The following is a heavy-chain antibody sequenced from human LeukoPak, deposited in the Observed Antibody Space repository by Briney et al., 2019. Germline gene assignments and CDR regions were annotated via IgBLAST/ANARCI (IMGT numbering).Heavy chain of an antibody. J-gene: IGHJ5*02. V-gene: IGHV4-30-2*01. Sequence: SETLSLTCTVSGGSISSGGYYWSWIRQPPGKGLEWIGYIYHSGSTYYNPSLKSRVTISVDRSKNQFSLKLSSVTAADTAVYYCARGILEWPDSNWFDPWGQGTLVTVSS. CDR3: ARGILEWPDSNWFDP. D-gene: IGHD2-15*01. CDR1: GGSISSGGYY. CDR2: IYHSGST.